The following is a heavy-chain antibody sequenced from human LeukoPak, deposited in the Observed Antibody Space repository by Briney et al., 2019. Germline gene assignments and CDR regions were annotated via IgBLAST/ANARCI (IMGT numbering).Heavy chain of an antibody. CDR3: ASTSRAVYYFDY. CDR1: GGTFSSYA. J-gene: IGHJ4*02. Sequence: SVKVSCKASGGTFSSYAISWVRQAPGQGLEWMGRIIPIFGTANYAQKFQGRVTITADKSTSIAYMELSSLRSEDMAVYYCASTSRAVYYFDYWGQGTLVTVSS. V-gene: IGHV1-69*06. CDR2: IIPIFGTA. D-gene: IGHD6-19*01.